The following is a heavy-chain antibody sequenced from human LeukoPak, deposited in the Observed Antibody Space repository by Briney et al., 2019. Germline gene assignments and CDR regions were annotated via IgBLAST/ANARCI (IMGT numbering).Heavy chain of an antibody. V-gene: IGHV4-59*08. J-gene: IGHJ4*02. D-gene: IGHD3-16*01. CDR3: ARRRYGNEDK. CDR2: IYHDGST. Sequence: SETLSPTCTVSGGSITSHFWSWIRQSPGKGLEWIGYIYHDGSTNYNPSLESRVTLSVDTSKNQFSLELSSVTAADTAVYYCARRRYGNEDKWGQGTLVTVSS. CDR1: GGSITSHF.